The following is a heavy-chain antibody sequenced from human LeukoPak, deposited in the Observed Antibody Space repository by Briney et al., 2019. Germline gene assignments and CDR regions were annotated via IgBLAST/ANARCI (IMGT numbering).Heavy chain of an antibody. J-gene: IGHJ3*02. V-gene: IGHV1-24*01. D-gene: IGHD2-21*01. CDR3: ATIVVVIAIQAGAFDI. Sequence: ASVKVSCKVSGYTLTELSMHWVRQAPGKGVEWMGGFDPEDGETIYAQKFQGRVTMTEDTSTDTAYMELSSLRSEDTAVYYCATIVVVIAIQAGAFDIWGQGTMVTVSS. CDR1: GYTLTELS. CDR2: FDPEDGET.